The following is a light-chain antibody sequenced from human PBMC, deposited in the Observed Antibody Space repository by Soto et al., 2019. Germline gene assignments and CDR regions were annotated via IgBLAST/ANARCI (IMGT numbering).Light chain of an antibody. J-gene: IGLJ1*01. CDR1: SSNIGAGYD. CDR2: DNS. CDR3: QSYDSSLSGPYV. Sequence: QSVLTQPPSVSGAPGQRVTISCTGSSSNIGAGYDVYWYQQLPGTAPKFLIYDNSNRPSGVPDRFSGSKSGTSASLAITGLQAEDEAEYYCQSYDSSLSGPYVFGTGTKVTVL. V-gene: IGLV1-40*01.